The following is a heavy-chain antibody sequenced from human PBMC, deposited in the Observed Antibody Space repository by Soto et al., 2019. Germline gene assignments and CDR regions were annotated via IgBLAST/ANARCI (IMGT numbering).Heavy chain of an antibody. J-gene: IGHJ6*02. CDR2: IWADGDNE. D-gene: IGHD6-19*01. V-gene: IGHV3-33*01. Sequence: QVQLVESGGGVVQPGRALRLSCVASGFMFSDYGMHWVRQAPGKGLEWVAAIWADGDNEFYADSVKGRFTISRDNSKNTLYLQMNTLSADDTAVYYCAREHSSTWYNGMDVWGQGTTVTVSS. CDR3: AREHSSTWYNGMDV. CDR1: GFMFSDYG.